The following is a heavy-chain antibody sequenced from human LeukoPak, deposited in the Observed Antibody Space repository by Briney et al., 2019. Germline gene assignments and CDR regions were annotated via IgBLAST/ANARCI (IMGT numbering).Heavy chain of an antibody. Sequence: SETLSLTCTVSGDSISRSSYYWGWIRQPPGKGLEWIGSIYYSGSTYYNPSLKSRVTISGDTSKNQFSLKLSSVTAADTAVYYCATLTGGDDAFDIWGQGTMVTVSS. CDR2: IYYSGST. V-gene: IGHV4-39*01. CDR3: ATLTGGDDAFDI. CDR1: GDSISRSSYY. J-gene: IGHJ3*02. D-gene: IGHD4-23*01.